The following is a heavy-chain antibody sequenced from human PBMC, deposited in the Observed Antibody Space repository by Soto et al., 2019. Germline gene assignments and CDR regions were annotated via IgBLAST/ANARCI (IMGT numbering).Heavy chain of an antibody. CDR1: GFTFSDYY. J-gene: IGHJ4*02. Sequence: QVQLVESGGGLVKPGGSLRLSCAASGFTFSDYYLSWIRQAPGKGLEWVSYISNGRSYINYADSVKGRFTISRDNAKNSRYLQMNSLRDEDTAVYYCARRLRYDSSGYYFDYWGQGALVTVSS. V-gene: IGHV3-11*06. CDR3: ARRLRYDSSGYYFDY. CDR2: ISNGRSYI. D-gene: IGHD3-22*01.